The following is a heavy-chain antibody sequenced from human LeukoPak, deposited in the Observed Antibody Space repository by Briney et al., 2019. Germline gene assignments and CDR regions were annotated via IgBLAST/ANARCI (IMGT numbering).Heavy chain of an antibody. J-gene: IGHJ4*02. CDR1: GGTFSSYA. D-gene: IGHD6-13*01. Sequence: ASVKVSCKASGGTFSSYAISWVRQAPGQGLEWMGWISTYNGNTNYAQKFQGRVTMTTDTSTTTAYMELRSLRSDDTAVYYCARGGIASAGLDYWGQGTLVTVSS. CDR3: ARGGIASAGLDY. V-gene: IGHV1-18*01. CDR2: ISTYNGNT.